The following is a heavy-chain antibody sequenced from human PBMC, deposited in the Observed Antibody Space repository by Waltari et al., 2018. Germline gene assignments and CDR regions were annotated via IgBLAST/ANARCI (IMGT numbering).Heavy chain of an antibody. D-gene: IGHD3-10*01. Sequence: QVQLQQWGAGLLKPSETLSLTCAVYGGSFSGYYWSWIRQPPGKGLEWIGEINHSGSTNYNPALKSRVTISVDTSKNQFSLKLSSVTAADTAVYYCARVKGVLLWFGELLDAFDIWGQGTMVTVSS. CDR1: GGSFSGYY. V-gene: IGHV4-34*01. CDR2: INHSGST. CDR3: ARVKGVLLWFGELLDAFDI. J-gene: IGHJ3*02.